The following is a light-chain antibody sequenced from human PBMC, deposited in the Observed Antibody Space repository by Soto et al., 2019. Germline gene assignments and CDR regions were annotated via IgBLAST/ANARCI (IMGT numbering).Light chain of an antibody. CDR3: QQYNSYSRT. Sequence: DIRMTQSPSTLSASVGDRVTITCRASQSISSWLAWYQQKPGKAPKLLIYTASSLESGVPSRFSGSGSGTEFTLTISSLQPDDFATYYCQQYNSYSRTFGQGTRLEIK. J-gene: IGKJ5*01. CDR1: QSISSW. CDR2: TAS. V-gene: IGKV1-5*03.